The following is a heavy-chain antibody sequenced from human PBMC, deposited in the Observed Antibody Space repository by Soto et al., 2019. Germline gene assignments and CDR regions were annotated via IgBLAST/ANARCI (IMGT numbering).Heavy chain of an antibody. CDR1: GGTFSSYA. CDR2: IIPIFGTA. D-gene: IGHD6-13*01. CDR3: ARDKNIAAAGTLYNWFDP. V-gene: IGHV1-69*06. J-gene: IGHJ5*02. Sequence: SVKVSCKASGGTFSSYAISWVRQAPGQGLEWMGGIIPIFGTANYAQKFQGRVTITADKSTSTAYMELSSLRSEDTAVYYCARDKNIAAAGTLYNWFDPWGQGTLVTVSS.